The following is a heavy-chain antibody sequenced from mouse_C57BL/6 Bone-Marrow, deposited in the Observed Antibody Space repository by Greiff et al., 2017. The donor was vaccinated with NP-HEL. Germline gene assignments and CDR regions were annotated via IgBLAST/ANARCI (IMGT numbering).Heavy chain of an antibody. CDR2: IWSGGST. D-gene: IGHD4-1*01. J-gene: IGHJ4*01. CDR1: GFSLTSYG. CDR3: ARLGKDYYAMDY. Sequence: VQLQESGPGLVQPSQSLSITCTVSGFSLTSYGVHWVRQSPGKGLEWLGVIWSGGSTDYNAAFISRLSISKDNSKSQVFFKMNSLQADDTAIYYCARLGKDYYAMDYWGQGTSVTVSS. V-gene: IGHV2-2*01.